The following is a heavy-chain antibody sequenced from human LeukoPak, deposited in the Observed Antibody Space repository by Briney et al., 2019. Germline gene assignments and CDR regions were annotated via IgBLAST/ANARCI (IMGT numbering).Heavy chain of an antibody. Sequence: ASVKVSCKASGGTFISYAISWVRQAPGQGLEWMGGIIPIFGTANYAQKFQGRVTITADESTSTAYMELSSLRSEDTAVYYCARGDCSSTSCYSSVSWFDPWGQGTLVTVSS. V-gene: IGHV1-69*13. CDR1: GGTFISYA. D-gene: IGHD2-2*01. J-gene: IGHJ5*02. CDR2: IIPIFGTA. CDR3: ARGDCSSTSCYSSVSWFDP.